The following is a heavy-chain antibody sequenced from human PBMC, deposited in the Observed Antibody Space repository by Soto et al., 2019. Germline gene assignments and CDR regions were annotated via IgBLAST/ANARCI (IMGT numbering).Heavy chain of an antibody. J-gene: IGHJ4*01. V-gene: IGHV1-2*02. CDR3: ARGPPTAAAPCFDF. CDR1: GYTFSAYY. D-gene: IGHD2-2*01. Sequence: ASVKVSCKASGYTFSAYYIHWVRQAPGQGPEWMGWINPNSRDTKNAQKFQGRVTMTRDASTGTAYMELSRLRSDDTAVYYCARGPPTAAAPCFDFWGHGTLVTVSS. CDR2: INPNSRDT.